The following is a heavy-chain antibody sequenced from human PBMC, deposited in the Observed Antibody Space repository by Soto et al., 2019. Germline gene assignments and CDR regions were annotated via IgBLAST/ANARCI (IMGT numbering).Heavy chain of an antibody. V-gene: IGHV4-30-4*01. J-gene: IGHJ4*02. D-gene: IGHD2-8*01. CDR3: AGFGVGDRDDK. Sequence: SETLSLTCSVSGSYITSGDYHWTWIRQAPGKGLEWIGYISHSETTYYSPALKNRIIISSDFSMNQFSLRLDSVTAADTAVYFCAGFGVGDRDDKWGQGTLVTVSS. CDR1: GSYITSGDYH. CDR2: ISHSETT.